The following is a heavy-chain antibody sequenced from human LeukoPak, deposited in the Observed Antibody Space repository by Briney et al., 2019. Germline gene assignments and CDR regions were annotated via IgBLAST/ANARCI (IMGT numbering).Heavy chain of an antibody. CDR3: AKEGTPQVSTWYDL. Sequence: GGSLRLSCAASGFTFSTYAMSWVRQAPGKGLEWVSAISGRGVSTSYADSVRGRFTISRDNSKNTLYLQMNILRTEDTAVYYCAKEGTPQVSTWYDLWGQGTQVIVSS. D-gene: IGHD3-10*01. CDR1: GFTFSTYA. J-gene: IGHJ5*02. V-gene: IGHV3-23*01. CDR2: ISGRGVST.